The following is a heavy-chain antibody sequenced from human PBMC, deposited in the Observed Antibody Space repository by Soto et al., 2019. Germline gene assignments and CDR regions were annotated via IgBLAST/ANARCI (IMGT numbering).Heavy chain of an antibody. CDR2: TYYRSNWRH. CDR1: GDNVSSNTAD. Sequence: SQTLSLTWPISGDNVSSNTADWNWLRSSPSRGLEWLGRTYYRSNWRHDYAVSVKSRITVNPDTSKNHFSLQLNSVTPDDTAVYYCARGVAGTGFDLWGQGTLVTVSS. D-gene: IGHD6-19*01. J-gene: IGHJ4*02. CDR3: ARGVAGTGFDL. V-gene: IGHV6-1*01.